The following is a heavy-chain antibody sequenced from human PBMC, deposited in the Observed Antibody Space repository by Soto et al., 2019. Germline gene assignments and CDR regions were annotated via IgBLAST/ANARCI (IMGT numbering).Heavy chain of an antibody. CDR2: ISSAGSYI. CDR1: GLSFSSDT. Sequence: PGGSLRLSCAASGLSFSSDTMNWIRQAPGKGLEWVSSISSAGSYIYYADSVKGRFTISRDNAKNSLYLQMNSLRAEDTAVYYCARDVETSMDGLNYFDSWGQGSLVTVSS. CDR3: ARDVETSMDGLNYFDS. J-gene: IGHJ4*02. D-gene: IGHD5-18*01. V-gene: IGHV3-21*01.